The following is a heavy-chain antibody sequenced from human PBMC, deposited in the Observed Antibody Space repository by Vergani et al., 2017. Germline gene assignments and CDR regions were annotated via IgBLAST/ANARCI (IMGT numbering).Heavy chain of an antibody. CDR1: GYTFTTYD. CDR3: ARVQPGDFVNYGMDV. CDR2: MNPDSGNT. J-gene: IGHJ6*02. V-gene: IGHV1-8*03. Sequence: QVQLVQSGAEVKKPGASVKVSCKASGYTFTTYDIHWARQATGQGLEWMGWMNPDSGNTGYQQKFQGRVTITRNHSINTAYMELSSLRSEDTAVYVCARVQPGDFVNYGMDVWGQGTTVTVSS. D-gene: IGHD3-10*01.